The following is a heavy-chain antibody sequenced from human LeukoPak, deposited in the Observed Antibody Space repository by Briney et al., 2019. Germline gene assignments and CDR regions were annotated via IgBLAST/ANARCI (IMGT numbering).Heavy chain of an antibody. CDR2: IYYSGST. CDR3: ARVSYYYDSSGYYHAFDI. CDR1: GGSISSGGYY. Sequence: PSQTLSLTCTVSGGSISSGGYYWSWIRQHPGKGLERIGYIYYSGSTYYNPSLKSRVTISVDTSKNQFSLKLSSVTAADTAVYYCARVSYYYDSSGYYHAFDIWGQGTMVTVSS. J-gene: IGHJ3*02. V-gene: IGHV4-31*03. D-gene: IGHD3-22*01.